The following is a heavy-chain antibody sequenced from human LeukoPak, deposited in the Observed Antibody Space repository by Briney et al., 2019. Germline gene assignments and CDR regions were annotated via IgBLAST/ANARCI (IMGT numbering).Heavy chain of an antibody. CDR1: GYTFTSYY. D-gene: IGHD3-9*01. CDR3: ARDRRGAGYDILTGLNWFDP. Sequence: ASVKVSCKASGYTFTSYYMNWVRQAPGQGLEWMGIINPSGGSTSYAQKFQGRVTMTRDTSTSTVYMELSSLRSEDTSVYYCARDRRGAGYDILTGLNWFDPWGQGTLVTVSS. V-gene: IGHV1-46*01. CDR2: INPSGGST. J-gene: IGHJ5*02.